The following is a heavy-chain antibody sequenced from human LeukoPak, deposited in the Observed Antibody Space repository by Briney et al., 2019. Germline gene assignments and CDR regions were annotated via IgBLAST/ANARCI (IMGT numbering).Heavy chain of an antibody. V-gene: IGHV4-31*03. D-gene: IGHD6-19*01. J-gene: IGHJ4*02. Sequence: SQTLSLTCTVSGGSISSGGYYWSWIRQHPGKGLEWIGYIYYSGSTYYNPSLKSRVTISVDTSKNQFSLKLSSVTAADTAVYYCARAGYSSGWYGRSLFDYWGQGTLVTVSS. CDR1: GGSISSGGYY. CDR2: IYYSGST. CDR3: ARAGYSSGWYGRSLFDY.